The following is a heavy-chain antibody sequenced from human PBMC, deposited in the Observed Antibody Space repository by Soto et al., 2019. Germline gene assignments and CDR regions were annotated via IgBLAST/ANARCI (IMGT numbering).Heavy chain of an antibody. D-gene: IGHD6-13*01. CDR2: IKSKTDGGTT. Sequence: GGSLRLSCAASGFTFSNAWMSWVRQAPGKGLEWVGRIKSKTDGGTTDYAAPVKGRFTISRDDSKNTLYLQMNSLKTEDTAVYYCTTDTNALIAAVTCYYYYYMDVWGKGTTVTVSS. CDR3: TTDTNALIAAVTCYYYYYMDV. V-gene: IGHV3-15*01. CDR1: GFTFSNAW. J-gene: IGHJ6*03.